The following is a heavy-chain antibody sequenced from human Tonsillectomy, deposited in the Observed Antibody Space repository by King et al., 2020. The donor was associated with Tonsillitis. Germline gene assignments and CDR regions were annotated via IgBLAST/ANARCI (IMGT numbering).Heavy chain of an antibody. CDR1: GFTFDDYG. V-gene: IGHV3-20*04. CDR2: INWNGGST. Sequence: DVQLVESGGGVVRPGGSLRLSCAASGFTFDDYGMSWVRQAPGKGLEWVSGINWNGGSTGYADSVKGRFTISRDNAKNSLYLQMNSLRAEDTALYYCARVGVAVAGNYYYYYMDVWGKGTTVTVSS. CDR3: ARVGVAVAGNYYYYYMDV. D-gene: IGHD6-19*01. J-gene: IGHJ6*03.